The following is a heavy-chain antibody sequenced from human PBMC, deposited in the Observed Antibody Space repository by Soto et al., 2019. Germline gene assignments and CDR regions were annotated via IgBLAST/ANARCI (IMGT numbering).Heavy chain of an antibody. J-gene: IGHJ5*02. CDR1: GYTFTSYG. V-gene: IGHV1-18*04. CDR2: ISAYNGNT. CDR3: ARDKYCSGGSCYNWFDP. Sequence: ASVKVSCKASGYTFTSYGISWVRQAPGQGLEWMGWISAYNGNTNYAQKPQGRVTMTTDTSTSTAYMELRSLRSDDTAVYYCARDKYCSGGSCYNWFDPWGQGTLVTV. D-gene: IGHD2-15*01.